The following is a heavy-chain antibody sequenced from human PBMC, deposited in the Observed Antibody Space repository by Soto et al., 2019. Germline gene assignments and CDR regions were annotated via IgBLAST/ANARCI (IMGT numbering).Heavy chain of an antibody. Sequence: QVQLVESGGDVVEPGRSLRLSCAASGFTFSNYVMHWVRQSPRKGLELVALISGDDNKHYAASVKDRFIISRDNSKNKLNLDMNSLRAEDSTLYYGAREDESSGYAGTFRHWGQGTLVTVSP. CDR3: AREDESSGYAGTFRH. J-gene: IGHJ1*01. V-gene: IGHV3-30-3*01. D-gene: IGHD3-22*01. CDR2: ISGDDNK. CDR1: GFTFSNYV.